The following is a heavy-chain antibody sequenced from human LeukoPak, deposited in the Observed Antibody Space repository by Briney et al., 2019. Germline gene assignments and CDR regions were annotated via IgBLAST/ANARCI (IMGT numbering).Heavy chain of an antibody. D-gene: IGHD2-15*01. V-gene: IGHV3-53*01. Sequence: PGGSLRLSCTASGISVSNNYMTWVRQAPGEGLEWVSSIYSGGNTYYADSVKDRFTTSRDNSKNTLYLQMNSLRAEDTAVYYCARSPILGYCSGGSCHVFDIWGQGTMVTVSS. CDR1: GISVSNNY. CDR2: IYSGGNT. CDR3: ARSPILGYCSGGSCHVFDI. J-gene: IGHJ3*02.